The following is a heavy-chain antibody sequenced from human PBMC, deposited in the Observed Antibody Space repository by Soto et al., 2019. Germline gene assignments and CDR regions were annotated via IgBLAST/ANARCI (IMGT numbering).Heavy chain of an antibody. CDR3: ARGMVGTSYFDY. D-gene: IGHD2-21*02. CDR2: IYYSGST. V-gene: IGHV4-39*01. J-gene: IGHJ4*02. Sequence: PSETLSLTCTVSGGSISSSSYYWGWIRQPPGKGLEWIGSIYYSGSTYYNPSLKSRVTISVDTSKNQFSLKLSSVTAADTAVYYCARGMVGTSYFDYWGQGTLVTVS. CDR1: GGSISSSSYY.